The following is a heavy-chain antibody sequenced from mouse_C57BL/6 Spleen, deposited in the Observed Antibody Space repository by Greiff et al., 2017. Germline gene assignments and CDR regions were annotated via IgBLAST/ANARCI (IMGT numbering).Heavy chain of an antibody. D-gene: IGHD1-1*01. J-gene: IGHJ1*03. CDR1: GFTFSSYA. CDR2: ISDGGSYT. CDR3: ARDRYYYGSSPHWYFDV. V-gene: IGHV5-4*01. Sequence: EVQGVESGGGLVKPGGSLKLSCAASGFTFSSYAMSWVRQTPEKRLEWVATISDGGSYTYYPDNVKGRFTISRDNAKNNLYLQMSHLKSEDTAMYYCARDRYYYGSSPHWYFDVWGTGTTVTVSS.